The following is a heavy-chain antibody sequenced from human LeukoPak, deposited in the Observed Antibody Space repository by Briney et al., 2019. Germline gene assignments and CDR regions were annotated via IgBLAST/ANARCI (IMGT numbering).Heavy chain of an antibody. CDR2: ISSSLSYT. CDR3: ARDEALDY. Sequence: TGGSLRLSCVASGFTFSSFSMNWVRQAPGKGLEWVSSISSSLSYTYYADSVKGRFTISRDNSKNSLYLQMNSLRAEDTAVYYCARDEALDYWGQGTLVTVSS. J-gene: IGHJ4*02. V-gene: IGHV3-21*01. CDR1: GFTFSSFS.